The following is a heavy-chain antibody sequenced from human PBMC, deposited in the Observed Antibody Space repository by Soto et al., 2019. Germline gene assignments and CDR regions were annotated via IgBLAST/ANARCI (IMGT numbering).Heavy chain of an antibody. V-gene: IGHV3-48*01. CDR3: ARDQLYYNDISGRPLNAFDV. CDR2: IGIGSSTK. CDR1: GFTFRNYC. J-gene: IGHJ3*01. Sequence: LRLSCAASGFTFRNYCMNWVRQAPGKGLEWVSYIGIGSSTKYYADSVKGRFTISRDNAKNSLYLQMNSLRAEDTAVYYCARDQLYYNDISGRPLNAFDVWGQGTMVTVSS. D-gene: IGHD3-22*01.